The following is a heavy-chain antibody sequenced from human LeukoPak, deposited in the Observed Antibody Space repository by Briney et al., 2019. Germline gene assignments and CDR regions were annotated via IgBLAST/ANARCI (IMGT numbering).Heavy chain of an antibody. CDR1: GYTFTGYY. Sequence: ASVKVSCRASGYTFTGYYMHWVRQAPGQGLEWMGWINPNSGGTNYAQKFQGWVTMTRDTSISTAYMELSRLRSDDTAVYYCARDAHYYGSGSPGWVSYYFDYWGQGTLVTVSS. V-gene: IGHV1-2*04. D-gene: IGHD3-10*01. CDR2: INPNSGGT. CDR3: ARDAHYYGSGSPGWVSYYFDY. J-gene: IGHJ4*02.